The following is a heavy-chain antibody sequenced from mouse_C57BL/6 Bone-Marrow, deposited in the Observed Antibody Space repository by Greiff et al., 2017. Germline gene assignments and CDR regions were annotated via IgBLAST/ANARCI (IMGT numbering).Heavy chain of an antibody. CDR1: GFTFTDYY. D-gene: IGHD2-1*01. Sequence: DVMLVESGGGLVQPGGSLSLSCAASGFTFTDYYMSWVRQPPGKALEWLGFIRNKANGYTTEYSASVKGRFTISRDNSQSILYLQMNARRAEDSATYDCARYAMVTLYYYAMDYWGQGTSVTVSS. CDR3: ARYAMVTLYYYAMDY. V-gene: IGHV7-3*01. J-gene: IGHJ4*01. CDR2: IRNKANGYTT.